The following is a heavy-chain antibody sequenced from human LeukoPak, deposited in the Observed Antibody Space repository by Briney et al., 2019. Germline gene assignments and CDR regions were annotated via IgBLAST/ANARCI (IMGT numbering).Heavy chain of an antibody. CDR2: FDPEDGET. V-gene: IGHV1-24*01. Sequence: ASVNVSCKVSGYTLTELSMHWVRQAPGKGLEWMGGFDPEDGETIYAQKFQGRVTTTEDTSTDTAYMELSSLRSEDTAVYYCATVRQWRSNDAFDIWGQGTMVTVSS. J-gene: IGHJ3*02. CDR1: GYTLTELS. CDR3: ATVRQWRSNDAFDI. D-gene: IGHD6-19*01.